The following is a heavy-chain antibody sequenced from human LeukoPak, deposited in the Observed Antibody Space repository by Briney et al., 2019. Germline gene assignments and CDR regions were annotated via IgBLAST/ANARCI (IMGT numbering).Heavy chain of an antibody. CDR1: GDSISSYNYY. D-gene: IGHD3-22*01. V-gene: IGHV4-39*01. Sequence: SETLSLTCTVSGDSISSYNYYWGWIRQPPGQGLEWIGNVFHTGRPYYNPSLTSRLSISVDTSREQSSLTLSSVTAADTAVYYCVRRHESRTYSFDKWGRGTLVTVSS. CDR2: VFHTGRP. J-gene: IGHJ4*02. CDR3: VRRHESRTYSFDK.